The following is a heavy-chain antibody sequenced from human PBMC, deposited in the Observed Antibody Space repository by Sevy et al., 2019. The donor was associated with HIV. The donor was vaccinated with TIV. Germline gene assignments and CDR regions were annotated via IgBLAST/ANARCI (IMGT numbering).Heavy chain of an antibody. D-gene: IGHD2-15*01. V-gene: IGHV1-2*06. J-gene: IGHJ5*02. CDR2: INPNSGGT. CDR3: ARDPYCSGGSCYSSWFDP. Sequence: ASVKVSCKASGYTFTGYYMHWVRQAPGQGLEWMGRINPNSGGTNYAQKFQGRVTMTRDTSISTAYMELSRLRSDDTAVYYCARDPYCSGGSCYSSWFDPWGQGTLVTVSS. CDR1: GYTFTGYY.